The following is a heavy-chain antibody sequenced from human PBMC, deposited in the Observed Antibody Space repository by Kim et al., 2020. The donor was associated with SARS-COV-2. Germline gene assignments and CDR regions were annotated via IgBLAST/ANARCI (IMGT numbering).Heavy chain of an antibody. D-gene: IGHD3-10*01. CDR3: ARHGRGVIIIFAFDI. J-gene: IGHJ3*02. V-gene: IGHV4-39*01. Sequence: PAHRRRVTIPVDTSKNQFSLKLSSVTAADTAVYYCARHGRGVIIIFAFDIWGQGTMVTVSS.